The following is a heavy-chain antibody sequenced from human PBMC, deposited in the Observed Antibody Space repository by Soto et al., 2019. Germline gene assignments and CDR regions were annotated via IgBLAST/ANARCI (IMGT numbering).Heavy chain of an antibody. V-gene: IGHV3-48*03. Sequence: PGGSLRLSCAASGFTFSSYEMNWVRQAPGKGLEWVSYISSSGSTIYYADSVKGRFTISRDNAKNSLYLQMNSLRAEDTAVYYCARDRYSNYYYYGMDVWGQGTTVTVSS. CDR3: ARDRYSNYYYYGMDV. J-gene: IGHJ6*02. CDR1: GFTFSSYE. CDR2: ISSSGSTI. D-gene: IGHD4-4*01.